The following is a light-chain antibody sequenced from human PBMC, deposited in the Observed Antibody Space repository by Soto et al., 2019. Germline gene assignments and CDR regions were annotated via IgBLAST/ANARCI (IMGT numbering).Light chain of an antibody. CDR1: NSDVGGYNY. Sequence: QAVVTQPASVSGSPGQSITISCTGTNSDVGGYNYVSWYQHHPGRAPKLIMFDVNNRPSGVSNRFSGSKSGNTASLTISGLQAEDEADYYCGSYTSASADVLFGGGTQLTVL. CDR2: DVN. V-gene: IGLV2-14*03. CDR3: GSYTSASADVL. J-gene: IGLJ2*01.